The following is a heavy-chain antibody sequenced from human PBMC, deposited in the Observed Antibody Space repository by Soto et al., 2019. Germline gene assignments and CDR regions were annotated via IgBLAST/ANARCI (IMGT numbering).Heavy chain of an antibody. CDR1: RGTFRSYT. Sequence: QVQLVQSGAEVKKPGSSVTVSCKASRGTFRSYTLSWVRQAPGQGLEWMGGIIPMFGTAKYAQKFQGRATITADESTSTAYMELSSLRSEDTAMYYCASQGGFYYDSVAYPTSWGQGSLVTVSP. CDR2: IIPMFGTA. V-gene: IGHV1-69*01. D-gene: IGHD3-22*01. J-gene: IGHJ5*02. CDR3: ASQGGFYYDSVAYPTS.